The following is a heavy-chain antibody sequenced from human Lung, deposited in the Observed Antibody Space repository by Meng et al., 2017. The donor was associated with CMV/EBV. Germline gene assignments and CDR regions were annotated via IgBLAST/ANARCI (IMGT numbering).Heavy chain of an antibody. CDR1: GYSFTSYW. J-gene: IGHJ4*02. Sequence: GGSLRLXCKGSGYSFTSYWIGWVRQMPGKGLEWMGIIYPGDSDTRYSPSFQGQVTISADKSISTAYMELIRLRWDDTAVFYCARDRPPLFYDDSSGYDFXGQGXLVTVSS. CDR2: IYPGDSDT. CDR3: ARDRPPLFYDDSSGYDF. V-gene: IGHV5-51*01. D-gene: IGHD3-22*01.